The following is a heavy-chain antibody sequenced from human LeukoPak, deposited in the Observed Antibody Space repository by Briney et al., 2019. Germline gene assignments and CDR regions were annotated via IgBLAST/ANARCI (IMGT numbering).Heavy chain of an antibody. Sequence: GASVKVSCKASGYTFTSYGISWVRQAPGQGLEWMGWISAYNGNTNYAQKLQGRVTMTTDTSTSTAYMELRSLRSDDTAVFYCATGIAAAGISGRAYYFDYWGQGTLVTVSS. CDR1: GYTFTSYG. V-gene: IGHV1-18*01. J-gene: IGHJ4*02. D-gene: IGHD6-13*01. CDR2: ISAYNGNT. CDR3: ATGIAAAGISGRAYYFDY.